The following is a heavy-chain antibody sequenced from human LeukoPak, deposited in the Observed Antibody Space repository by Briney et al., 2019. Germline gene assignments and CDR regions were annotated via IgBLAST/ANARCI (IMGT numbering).Heavy chain of an antibody. CDR3: AKPPEGSGYYYAITNDAFDI. D-gene: IGHD3-22*01. Sequence: PGESLRLSCAASGFTFSSYWMHWVRQAPGKGLVWVSRINRDGSSTTYADSVKGRFTISRDNSKNTLYLQMNSLRAEDTAVYYCAKPPEGSGYYYAITNDAFDIWGQGTMVTVSS. J-gene: IGHJ3*02. V-gene: IGHV3-74*01. CDR1: GFTFSSYW. CDR2: INRDGSST.